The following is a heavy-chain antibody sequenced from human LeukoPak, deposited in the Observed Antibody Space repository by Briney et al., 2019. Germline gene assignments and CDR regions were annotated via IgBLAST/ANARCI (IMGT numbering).Heavy chain of an antibody. Sequence: GGSLRLSCTASGFTFSDYDMNWVRQAPGKGLERVSAITWNGDKTDYADSVRGRFTISRDNTKKSLYLQMSSLRAEDTALYYCARDPLCSSSTGCYFEDWFDPWGPGTLVTVSS. CDR1: GFTFSDYD. CDR2: ITWNGDKT. D-gene: IGHD2-2*01. V-gene: IGHV3-20*04. J-gene: IGHJ5*02. CDR3: ARDPLCSSSTGCYFEDWFDP.